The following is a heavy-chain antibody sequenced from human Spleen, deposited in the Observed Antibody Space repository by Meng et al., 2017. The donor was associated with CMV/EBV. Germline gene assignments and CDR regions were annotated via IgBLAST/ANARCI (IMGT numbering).Heavy chain of an antibody. Sequence: VQLVQSGSVVKKPGAEVKVSCKASGYTFTGYYMHWVRQAPGQGLEWMGCINPNSGGTNYAQKFQGRVTMTRDTSISTAYMELSRLRSDDTAVYYCAREGDYARRWFDPWGQGTLVTVSS. V-gene: IGHV1-2*02. CDR2: INPNSGGT. CDR1: GYTFTGYY. CDR3: AREGDYARRWFDP. D-gene: IGHD2-2*01. J-gene: IGHJ5*02.